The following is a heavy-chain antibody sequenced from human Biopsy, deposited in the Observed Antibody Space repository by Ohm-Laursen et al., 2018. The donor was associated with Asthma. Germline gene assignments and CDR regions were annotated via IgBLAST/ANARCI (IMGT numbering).Heavy chain of an antibody. Sequence: SLRLSCAAPGFRFSDYGMNWVRQAPGKGLEWVASISSGGGSRDYADSMEGRFTISRDYSKNTLYLQMHSLRAEDTAVYYCARGDSSNWSHYYFDYWGQGTLVTVSS. J-gene: IGHJ4*02. CDR2: ISSGGGSR. V-gene: IGHV3-23*01. CDR3: ARGDSSNWSHYYFDY. CDR1: GFRFSDYG. D-gene: IGHD3-22*01.